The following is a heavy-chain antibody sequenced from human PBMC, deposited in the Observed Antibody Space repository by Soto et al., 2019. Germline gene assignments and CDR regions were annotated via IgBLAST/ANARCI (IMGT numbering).Heavy chain of an antibody. V-gene: IGHV3-7*01. CDR3: AIALAAPGGF. D-gene: IGHD6-13*01. J-gene: IGHJ4*02. Sequence: EVQLVESGGGLVQPGGALRLSCAASGVTFSNYCMDWVLQAPGKGLEWVANLKQDASAIYYGDFVKGRFTISRDNAKNSLYLQMNSLRAEDTAVYYCAIALAAPGGFWGQGTLVTVSS. CDR2: LKQDASAI. CDR1: GVTFSNYC.